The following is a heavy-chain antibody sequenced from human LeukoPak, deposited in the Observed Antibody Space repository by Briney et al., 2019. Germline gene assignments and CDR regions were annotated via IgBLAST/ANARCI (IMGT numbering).Heavy chain of an antibody. Sequence: ASVKVSCKASGYTFTSYGISWVRQAPGQGLEWMGWISAYNGNTNYAQKLQGRVTMTTDTSTSTAYMELRSLGSDDTAVYYCARDSSLRYFDWLLFPCDYWGQGTLVTVSS. CDR2: ISAYNGNT. J-gene: IGHJ4*02. CDR1: GYTFTSYG. V-gene: IGHV1-18*01. CDR3: ARDSSLRYFDWLLFPCDY. D-gene: IGHD3-9*01.